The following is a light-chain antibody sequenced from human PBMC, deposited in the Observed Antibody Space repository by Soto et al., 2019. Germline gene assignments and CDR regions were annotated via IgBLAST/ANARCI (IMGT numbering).Light chain of an antibody. J-gene: IGKJ4*01. CDR3: QHTYRPPLT. Sequence: DIQMTQFPLSLSASVGDRVTITCRASQTIRSHLNWYQQKPREAPKIVIYATSTLQSGVPSRFNGSLPGTDFTLTTSTLQPEHFATYDSQHTYRPPLTSGVGTKVQIK. V-gene: IGKV1-39*01. CDR2: ATS. CDR1: QTIRSH.